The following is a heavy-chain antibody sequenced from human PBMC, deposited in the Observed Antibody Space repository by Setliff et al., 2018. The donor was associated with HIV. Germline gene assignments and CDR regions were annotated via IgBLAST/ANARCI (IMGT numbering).Heavy chain of an antibody. CDR3: ARAKAVGGVIITGGLDV. V-gene: IGHV1-8*01. D-gene: IGHD3-16*02. CDR1: GQSFTNYD. Sequence: ASVKVSCKPSGQSFTNYDIHWLRRASGQGLEWMGWMNPKSGVSGFALKFHDRVTMTRDTSTLTLYMELSSLTSEDTAVYYCARAKAVGGVIITGGLDVWGQGTTVTVSS. CDR2: MNPKSGVS. J-gene: IGHJ6*02.